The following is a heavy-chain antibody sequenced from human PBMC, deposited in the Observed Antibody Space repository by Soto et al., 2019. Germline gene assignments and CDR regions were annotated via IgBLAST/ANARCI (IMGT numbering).Heavy chain of an antibody. Sequence: GASVKVSCKASGGTFSSYTISWVRQAPGQGLEWMGRIIPILGIANYAQKFQGRVTITADKSTSTAYMELSSLRSEDTAVYYCAGSYGSGSDWXDPWGQGTLVTVSS. V-gene: IGHV1-69*02. CDR3: AGSYGSGSDWXDP. J-gene: IGHJ5*02. CDR2: IIPILGIA. D-gene: IGHD3-10*01. CDR1: GGTFSSYT.